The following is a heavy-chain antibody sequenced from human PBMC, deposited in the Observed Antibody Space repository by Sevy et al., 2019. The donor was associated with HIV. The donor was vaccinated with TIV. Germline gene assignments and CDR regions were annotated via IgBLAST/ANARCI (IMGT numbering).Heavy chain of an antibody. J-gene: IGHJ4*02. Sequence: GGSLRFSCVASGFAFSDYGMHWVRQAPGKGLEWVAVIWYDGNNQHYADSVRGRFTISRDNSKNTLYLQLSSLRAEDTAVYYCARDPRIFGDYLLTYFDYWGQGVLVTVSS. CDR2: IWYDGNNQ. D-gene: IGHD4-17*01. CDR1: GFAFSDYG. CDR3: ARDPRIFGDYLLTYFDY. V-gene: IGHV3-33*01.